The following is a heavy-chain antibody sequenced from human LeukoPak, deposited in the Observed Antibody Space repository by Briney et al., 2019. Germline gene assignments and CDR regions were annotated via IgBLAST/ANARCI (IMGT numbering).Heavy chain of an antibody. CDR2: IHASGRT. D-gene: IGHD4-17*01. V-gene: IGHV4-4*09. J-gene: IGHJ3*02. CDR3: AIHTRYGDYNPYDI. CDR1: GGSITNYY. Sequence: SETLSLTCTVSGGSITNYYSGWTRQLPGKGLEWIGYIHASGRTGYNPSLKSRVSMSVDTSKNQFSLGLSSVTAADTAIYYCAIHTRYGDYNPYDIWGQGTMVTVSS.